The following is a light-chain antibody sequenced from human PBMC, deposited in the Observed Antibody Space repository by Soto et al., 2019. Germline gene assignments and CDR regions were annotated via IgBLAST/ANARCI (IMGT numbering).Light chain of an antibody. CDR2: SHN. V-gene: IGLV1-44*01. J-gene: IGLJ3*02. Sequence: QSVLTQPPSTSGTPGQRVTISCSGSSSNIGANTVNWFQHLPGTAPKLLIYSHNQRPSGVPDRFSGYKSGTSASLAISGLQSEDEADYYCASCDGNLNGWVFGGGTKLTVL. CDR1: SSNIGANT. CDR3: ASCDGNLNGWV.